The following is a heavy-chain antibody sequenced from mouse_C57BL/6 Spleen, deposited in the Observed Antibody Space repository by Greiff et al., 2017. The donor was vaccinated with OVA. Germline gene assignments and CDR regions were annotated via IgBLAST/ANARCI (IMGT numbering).Heavy chain of an antibody. Sequence: EVKVVESGGGLVKPGGSLKLSCAASGFTFSDYGMHWVRQAPETGLEWVAYINSGSSTIYYADTVKGRFPISRDNAKNTLFLQMTSLRSDDTAMDYCARDGNYGGYAMYYWGQGTSVTVSS. CDR3: ARDGNYGGYAMYY. CDR2: INSGSSTI. D-gene: IGHD2-1*01. V-gene: IGHV5-17*01. J-gene: IGHJ4*01. CDR1: GFTFSDYG.